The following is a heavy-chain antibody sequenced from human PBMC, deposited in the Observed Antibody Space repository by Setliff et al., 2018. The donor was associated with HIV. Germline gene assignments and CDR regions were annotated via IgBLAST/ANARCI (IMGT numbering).Heavy chain of an antibody. J-gene: IGHJ6*03. D-gene: IGHD1-1*01. CDR3: TKDGHDQDHYYHMDV. CDR1: GGTFSSYA. Sequence: SVKVSCKASGGTFSSYAISWVRQAPGQGLEWMGGIIPMFGAANYAQKFQGRVTITTDAPTRAAYMVPRSLRSEDTAVYYCTKDGHDQDHYYHMDVWGKGTTVTVSS. CDR2: IIPMFGAA. V-gene: IGHV1-69*05.